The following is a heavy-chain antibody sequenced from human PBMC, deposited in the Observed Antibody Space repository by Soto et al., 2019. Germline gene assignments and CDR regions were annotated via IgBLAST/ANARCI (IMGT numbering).Heavy chain of an antibody. J-gene: IGHJ4*02. V-gene: IGHV3-23*01. CDR3: ARYDGSGYLNY. CDR2: INGRGDTL. Sequence: GGSLRLSCSASGFTFIDYGMAWVRQAPGKGLEWVAGINGRGDTLDIVDSVKGRFSISRDNSKTAVYLQVSSLRPEDTAIYYCARYDGSGYLNYWGQGILVTVSS. CDR1: GFTFIDYG. D-gene: IGHD3-22*01.